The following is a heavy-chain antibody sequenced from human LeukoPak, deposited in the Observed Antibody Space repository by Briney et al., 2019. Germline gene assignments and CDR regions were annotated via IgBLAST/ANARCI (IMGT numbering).Heavy chain of an antibody. D-gene: IGHD3-10*01. CDR3: ARRYYGSGSYYNWFDP. CDR1: GYSFTSYW. V-gene: IGHV5-51*01. CDR2: IYPGDSDT. J-gene: IGHJ5*02. Sequence: PGESLKISCKGSGYSFTSYWIGWVRQMPGKGLEWMGIIYPGDSDTRYSPSFQGQVTISADKSISTAYLQWSSLKASGTAMYYCARRYYGSGSYYNWFDPWGQGTLVTVSS.